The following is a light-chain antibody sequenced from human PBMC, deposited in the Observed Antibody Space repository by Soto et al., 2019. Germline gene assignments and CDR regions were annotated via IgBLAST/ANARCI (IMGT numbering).Light chain of an antibody. CDR2: EVS. CDR1: SSDVGSYNY. CDR3: SSYTSSSTL. J-gene: IGLJ1*01. V-gene: IGLV2-14*01. Sequence: SVLTQAASVSGSPGQSITISCTGTSSDVGSYNYVSWYQQRPGKAPKLMIYEVSDRPSGISSRFSGSKSGNTASLTISGLQTEDEADYYCSSYTSSSTLFGTGTKVTVL.